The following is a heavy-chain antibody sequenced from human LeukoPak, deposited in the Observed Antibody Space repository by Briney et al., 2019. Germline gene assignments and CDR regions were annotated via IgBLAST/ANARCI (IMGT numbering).Heavy chain of an antibody. CDR2: IYYSGST. V-gene: IGHV4-30-4*01. Sequence: PSQTLSLTCTVSGGSISSGDYHWSWIRQPPGKGLEWIGYIYYSGSTYYNPSLKSRVTISVDTSKNQFSLKLSSVTAADTAVYYCARGDTMIVVFDYWGQGTLVTVSS. CDR3: ARGDTMIVVFDY. J-gene: IGHJ4*02. CDR1: GGSISSGDYH. D-gene: IGHD3-22*01.